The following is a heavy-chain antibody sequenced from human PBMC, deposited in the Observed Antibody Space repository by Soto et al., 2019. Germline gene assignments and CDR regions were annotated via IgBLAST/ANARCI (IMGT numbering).Heavy chain of an antibody. D-gene: IGHD2-8*01. V-gene: IGHV5-51*01. J-gene: IGHJ6*02. Sequence: GESLKISCKGSGYRFSSYWIAWVRQMPGKGLEWMGIIYPGDSDTRYSPSFQGQVTMSVDKSNNTAYLHWSSLKASDTAMYYCARQGSNGAYYYYGMDVWGQGTTLTVSS. CDR3: ARQGSNGAYYYYGMDV. CDR2: IYPGDSDT. CDR1: GYRFSSYW.